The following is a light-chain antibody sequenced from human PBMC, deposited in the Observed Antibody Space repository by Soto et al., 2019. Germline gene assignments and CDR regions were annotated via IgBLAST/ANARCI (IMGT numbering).Light chain of an antibody. CDR3: LQDYNYPRT. V-gene: IGKV1-6*01. Sequence: AIQMTQSPSSLSASVGDRVTLTCRASQDIGKDLGWYQQKPGEAPKLLIFEASTVQTGVPSRFSGSGSGTDFTLTISSLQPVDFATYFCLQDYNYPRTFGQGTTVALK. CDR1: QDIGKD. CDR2: EAS. J-gene: IGKJ1*01.